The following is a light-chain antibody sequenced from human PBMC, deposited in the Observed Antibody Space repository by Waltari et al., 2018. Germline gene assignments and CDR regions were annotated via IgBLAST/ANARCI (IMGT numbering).Light chain of an antibody. CDR1: QSISTW. CDR3: QQGDSFPLT. Sequence: DIQMTQSPSTLSASVGDRVTITCRASQSISTWLSWYQQKPGKAPKLLIYKASSLESGVPSRFSGGGFGTEFTLTISSLQPEDFATYYCQQGDSFPLTFGGGTKVEI. V-gene: IGKV1-5*03. J-gene: IGKJ4*01. CDR2: KAS.